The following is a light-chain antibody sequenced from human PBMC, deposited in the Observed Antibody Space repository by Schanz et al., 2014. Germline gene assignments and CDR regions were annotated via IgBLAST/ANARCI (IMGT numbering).Light chain of an antibody. V-gene: IGLV2-8*01. Sequence: QSALTQPPSASGSPGQSVTISCTGTSSDIGRYNYVSWYQHHPGKAPKLLIYDVTKRPSGVPDRFSGSKSGNTASLTVSGLQAEDEADYYCSSYAGSIYVFGTGTK. CDR1: SSDIGRYNY. CDR2: DVT. J-gene: IGLJ1*01. CDR3: SSYAGSIYV.